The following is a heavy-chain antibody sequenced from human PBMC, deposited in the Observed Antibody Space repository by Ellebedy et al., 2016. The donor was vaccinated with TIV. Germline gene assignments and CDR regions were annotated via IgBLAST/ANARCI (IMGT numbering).Heavy chain of an antibody. V-gene: IGHV4-34*01. CDR3: ARFNIVVVTANYDY. Sequence: MPSETLSLTCAVYGGSFSGYYWSWIRQPPGKGLEWIGEINHSGSTNYNPSLKSRVTISVDTSKNQFSLKLSSVTAADTAVYYCARFNIVVVTANYDYWGQGTLVTVSS. D-gene: IGHD2-21*02. CDR1: GGSFSGYY. J-gene: IGHJ4*02. CDR2: INHSGST.